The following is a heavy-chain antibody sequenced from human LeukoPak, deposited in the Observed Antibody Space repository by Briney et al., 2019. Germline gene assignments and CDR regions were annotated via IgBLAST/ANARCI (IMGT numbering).Heavy chain of an antibody. CDR2: ISGSGGST. Sequence: GGSLRLSCAASGFTFSSYAMSWVRQAPGKGLEWVSAISGSGGSTYYADSVKGRFTISRDNSKNTLYLQMNSLRAEDTAVYYCAKVRERGYSGYDHDYPFDYWGQGTLVTVSS. CDR1: GFTFSSYA. D-gene: IGHD5-12*01. CDR3: AKVRERGYSGYDHDYPFDY. J-gene: IGHJ4*02. V-gene: IGHV3-23*01.